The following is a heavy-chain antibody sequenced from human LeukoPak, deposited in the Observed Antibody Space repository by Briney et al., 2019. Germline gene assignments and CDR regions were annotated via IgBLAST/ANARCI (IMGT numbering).Heavy chain of an antibody. J-gene: IGHJ4*02. D-gene: IGHD4-17*01. CDR1: GGSISSSSYY. V-gene: IGHV4-39*07. CDR2: IYYSGST. CDR3: ARESSDYGDDY. Sequence: NPSETLSLTCTVSGGSISSSSYYWGWIRQPPGKGLEWIGSIYYSGSTYYNPSLKSRVTISVDTSKNQFSLKLSSVTAADTAVYYCARESSDYGDDYWGQGTLVTVSS.